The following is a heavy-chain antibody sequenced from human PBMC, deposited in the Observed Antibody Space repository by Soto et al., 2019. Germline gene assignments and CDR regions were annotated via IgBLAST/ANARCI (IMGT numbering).Heavy chain of an antibody. CDR3: ARVGYYYGSWSYYYYYMDV. V-gene: IGHV4-4*02. CDR1: SGSISSSNW. Sequence: QVQLQESGPGLVKPSGTLSLTCAVSSGSISSSNWWSWVRQPPGKGLEWIGEIYHSGSTNYNPSLKSRVTISVDKSKNQFSLKLSSVTAADTAVYYCARVGYYYGSWSYYYYYMDVWGKGTTVTVSS. D-gene: IGHD3-10*01. J-gene: IGHJ6*03. CDR2: IYHSGST.